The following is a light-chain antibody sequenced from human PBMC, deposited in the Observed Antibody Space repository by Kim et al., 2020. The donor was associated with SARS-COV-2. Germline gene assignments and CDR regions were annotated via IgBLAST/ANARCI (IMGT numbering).Light chain of an antibody. CDR1: QSVSSNY. CDR2: GAS. Sequence: PGEEATLSCRASQSVSSNYLAWYQQKPGQAPRLLIYGASSRATGIPDRFSGSGSGTDFTLTITRLEPEDFAVYYCQQYSSSPATFGQGTKVDIK. V-gene: IGKV3-20*01. J-gene: IGKJ1*01. CDR3: QQYSSSPAT.